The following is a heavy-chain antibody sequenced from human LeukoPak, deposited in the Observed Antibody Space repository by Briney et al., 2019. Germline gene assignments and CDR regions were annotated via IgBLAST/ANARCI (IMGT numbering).Heavy chain of an antibody. CDR2: ISNSGSA. Sequence: SETLSLTCTVSGGSISSNYWSWIRQPPGKGLEWIGYISNSGSANNHPSLKSRVTISLDTSKNQLSLNPNSVTAADTAVYYCARTYSSPKYYYGMDVWGQGTTVTVSS. D-gene: IGHD6-13*01. CDR1: GGSISSNY. J-gene: IGHJ6*02. CDR3: ARTYSSPKYYYGMDV. V-gene: IGHV4-59*13.